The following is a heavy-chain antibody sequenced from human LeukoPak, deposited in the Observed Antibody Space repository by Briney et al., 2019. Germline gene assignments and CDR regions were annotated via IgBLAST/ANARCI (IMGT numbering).Heavy chain of an antibody. Sequence: ASVKVSCKASGFTFTNSAMQWVRQARGQRLEWIGWIVVGSGKTNYAQRYQERVTITRDKSTSTVYMELSSLRSEDTAVYYCAAGDCSSTSCRYYYYYYMDVWGKGTTVTVSS. CDR3: AAGDCSSTSCRYYYYYYMDV. CDR1: GFTFTNSA. V-gene: IGHV1-58*02. CDR2: IVVGSGKT. J-gene: IGHJ6*03. D-gene: IGHD2-2*01.